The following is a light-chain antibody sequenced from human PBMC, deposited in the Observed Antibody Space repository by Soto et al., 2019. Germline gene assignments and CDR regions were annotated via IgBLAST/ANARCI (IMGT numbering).Light chain of an antibody. V-gene: IGKV3-20*01. Sequence: EFVLTQSPATVSVSPGERATLSCRASQGVSDKLAWYQQKPGQAPRLLICGASTRATGLPGRFSGSGSGTDFTLTISRLEPEDFALYYCQQYGGSPITFGLGTRLEIK. J-gene: IGKJ5*01. CDR1: QGVSDK. CDR2: GAS. CDR3: QQYGGSPIT.